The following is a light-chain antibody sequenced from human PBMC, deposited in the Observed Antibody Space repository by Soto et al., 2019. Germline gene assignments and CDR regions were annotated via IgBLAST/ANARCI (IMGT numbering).Light chain of an antibody. CDR3: SSYAGSNNFVV. Sequence: QSALTQPPSASGSPGQSVTISCSGTSSDVGGYKDVSWYQQHPGKVPILMIYEVSKRPSGVPDRFSGSKSGNTASLTVSGLQAEDEADYYCSSYAGSNNFVVFGGGTKVTVL. CDR1: SSDVGGYKD. CDR2: EVS. J-gene: IGLJ2*01. V-gene: IGLV2-8*01.